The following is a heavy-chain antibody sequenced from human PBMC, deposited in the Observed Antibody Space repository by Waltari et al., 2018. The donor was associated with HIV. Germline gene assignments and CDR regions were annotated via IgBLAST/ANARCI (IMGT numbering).Heavy chain of an antibody. V-gene: IGHV3-48*01. CDR2: ISTSNSTI. CDR1: GFTFSSYS. J-gene: IGHJ4*02. CDR3: ARAVKDVLVMPPAPGGDF. Sequence: EVQLVESGGGLVQPGGSLRLSCTASGFTFSSYSMNWVRQAPGKGLELVSYISTSNSTIYYADSVKGRVTISRDNAKNSLYLQMDSLRAEDTAVYYCARAVKDVLVMPPAPGGDFWGQGTLVTVSS. D-gene: IGHD3-16*01.